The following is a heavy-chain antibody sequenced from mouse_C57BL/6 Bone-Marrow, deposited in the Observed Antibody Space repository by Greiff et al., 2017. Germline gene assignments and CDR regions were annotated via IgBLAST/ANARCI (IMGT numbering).Heavy chain of an antibody. J-gene: IGHJ1*03. CDR3: ARGYYGSFYWYFDV. D-gene: IGHD1-1*01. CDR1: GYTFTSYW. CDR2: IDPSDSYT. V-gene: IGHV1-69*01. Sequence: QVQLQQPGAELVMPGASVKLSCKASGYTFTSYWMHWVKQRPGQGLEWIGEIDPSDSYTNYNQKFKGKSTLTVDKSSSTAYMQLSSLTSEDSAVYYCARGYYGSFYWYFDVWGTGTTVTVSS.